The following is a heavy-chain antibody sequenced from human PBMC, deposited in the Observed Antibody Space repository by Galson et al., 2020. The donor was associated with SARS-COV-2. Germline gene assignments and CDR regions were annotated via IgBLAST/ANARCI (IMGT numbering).Heavy chain of an antibody. Sequence: ASVKVSCKASGYTFTGYYMHWVRQAPGQGLEWVGWTDPNSGGTTYAEKFQGRVTMTRDTSIRTAYMELSRLGSDDTAVYYCASQAAEAFYYFDNWGQGTLVTVSS. CDR3: ASQAAEAFYYFDN. D-gene: IGHD6-13*01. CDR2: TDPNSGGT. J-gene: IGHJ4*02. V-gene: IGHV1-2*02. CDR1: GYTFTGYY.